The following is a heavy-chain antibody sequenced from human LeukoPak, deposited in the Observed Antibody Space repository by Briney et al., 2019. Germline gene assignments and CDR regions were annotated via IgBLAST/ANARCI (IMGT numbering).Heavy chain of an antibody. CDR3: ARYGYFDWLLGRGDAFDI. Sequence: GESLKISCRGSGYSFTSYWIGWVRQMPGKGLEWMGIIYPGDSDTRYSPSFQGQVTISADKSISTAYLQWSSLKASDTAMYYCARYGYFDWLLGRGDAFDIWGQGTMVTVSS. J-gene: IGHJ3*02. CDR2: IYPGDSDT. D-gene: IGHD3-9*01. CDR1: GYSFTSYW. V-gene: IGHV5-51*01.